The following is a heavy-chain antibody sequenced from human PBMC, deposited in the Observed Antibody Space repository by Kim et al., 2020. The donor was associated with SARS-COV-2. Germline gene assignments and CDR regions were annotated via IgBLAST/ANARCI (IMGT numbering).Heavy chain of an antibody. CDR1: GGTFSSYA. V-gene: IGHV1-69*13. CDR2: IIPIFGTA. CDR3: ARDLEWFPPRSYYYGMDV. Sequence: SVKVSCKASGGTFSSYAISWVRQAPGQGLEWMGGIIPIFGTANYAQKFQGRVTITADESTSTAYMELSSMRSEDTAVYYCARDLEWFPPRSYYYGMDVWGQGTTVTVSS. J-gene: IGHJ6*02. D-gene: IGHD3-3*01.